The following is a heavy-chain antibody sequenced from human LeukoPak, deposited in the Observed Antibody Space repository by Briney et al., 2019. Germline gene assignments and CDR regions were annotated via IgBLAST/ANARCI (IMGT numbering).Heavy chain of an antibody. V-gene: IGHV1-69*01. J-gene: IGHJ4*02. Sequence: SVKVSCKASGGTFSSYAISWVRQAPGQGLECMGGTIPIFGTANYAQKFQGRVTITADESTSTAYMELSSLRSEDTAVYYCASAYCSSTSCYRDFDYWGQGTVVTVSS. D-gene: IGHD2-2*01. CDR2: TIPIFGTA. CDR3: ASAYCSSTSCYRDFDY. CDR1: GGTFSSYA.